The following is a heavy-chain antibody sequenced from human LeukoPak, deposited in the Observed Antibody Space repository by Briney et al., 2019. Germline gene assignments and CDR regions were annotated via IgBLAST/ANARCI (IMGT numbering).Heavy chain of an antibody. J-gene: IGHJ6*04. CDR1: GFTFSSYG. V-gene: IGHV3-23*01. CDR3: TRHYGDYDPNELDV. CDR2: ISGSGGST. D-gene: IGHD4-17*01. Sequence: GGSLRLSCAASGFTFSSYGMSWVRQAPGKGLEWVSAISGSGGSTYYADSVKGRFTISRDNSKNTLYLQMNSLRAEDTAVYYCTRHYGDYDPNELDVWGKGTTVTVSS.